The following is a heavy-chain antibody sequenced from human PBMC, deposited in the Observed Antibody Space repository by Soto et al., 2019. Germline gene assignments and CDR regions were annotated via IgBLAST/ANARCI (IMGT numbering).Heavy chain of an antibody. J-gene: IGHJ5*02. CDR1: GFSLDDHA. D-gene: IGHD2-15*01. CDR2: ISWNGGSI. CDR3: ARGEYYATDGSLDP. Sequence: EVQLVESGGGMVQPGRSLRLSCAASGFSLDDHAMHWVRQAPGKGLEWVSGISWNGGSIGYADSVKGRFTISRDNAKNSLYLQMNSLRGDDTALYYCARGEYYATDGSLDPWGQGTLVTVSS. V-gene: IGHV3-9*01.